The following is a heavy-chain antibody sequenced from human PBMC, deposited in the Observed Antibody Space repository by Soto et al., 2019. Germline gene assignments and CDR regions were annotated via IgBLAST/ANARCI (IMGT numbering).Heavy chain of an antibody. Sequence: GESLKISCAASGFTFSNCRMNWIRQAPGKGLEWVSHIDGSGTAMSYVDSVKGRFTISRDNAKNSLYLEMTSLRDEDTAVYYCARQLYTVVTPQDYWGRGTLVTVSS. D-gene: IGHD2-21*02. V-gene: IGHV3-48*02. CDR2: IDGSGTAM. J-gene: IGHJ4*02. CDR1: GFTFSNCR. CDR3: ARQLYTVVTPQDY.